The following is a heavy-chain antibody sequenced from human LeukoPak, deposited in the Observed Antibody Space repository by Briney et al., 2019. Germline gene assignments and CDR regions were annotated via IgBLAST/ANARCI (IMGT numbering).Heavy chain of an antibody. D-gene: IGHD2-15*01. Sequence: VASVKVSCKASGYTFTRYDINWVRQATGQGLEWMGWMNPNSGNTGYAQKFQGRVTMTRNTSISTAYMELSSLRSEDTAVYYCARDNGGRAMAYYYYYYMDVWGKGTTVTISS. V-gene: IGHV1-8*01. CDR2: MNPNSGNT. CDR1: GYTFTRYD. CDR3: ARDNGGRAMAYYYYYYMDV. J-gene: IGHJ6*03.